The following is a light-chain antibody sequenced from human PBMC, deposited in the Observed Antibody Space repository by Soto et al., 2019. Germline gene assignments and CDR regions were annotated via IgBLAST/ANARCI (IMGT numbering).Light chain of an antibody. CDR1: QSISSY. CDR2: ATS. V-gene: IGKV1-39*01. J-gene: IGKJ5*01. Sequence: DIQMTQSPSSLSASVGDRVTITCRASQSISSYVNWYKQRPGKAPKLLIYATSTLQSGVPSRFSGSGSGTDFTLIISSLQPEDSATYYCQQSYNTPITFGQGTRLEIK. CDR3: QQSYNTPIT.